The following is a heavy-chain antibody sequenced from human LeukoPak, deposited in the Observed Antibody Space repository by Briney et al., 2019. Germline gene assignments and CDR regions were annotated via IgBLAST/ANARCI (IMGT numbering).Heavy chain of an antibody. V-gene: IGHV5-10-1*01. Sequence: GESLKISCKGSRYSFTSYWISWVRQMPGKGLEWMGRIDPSDSYTNYSPSFQGHVTISADKSISTAYLQWSSLKASDTAMYYCARRRRAAAGDDYWGQGTLVTVSS. CDR3: ARRRRAAAGDDY. CDR2: IDPSDSYT. J-gene: IGHJ4*02. CDR1: RYSFTSYW. D-gene: IGHD6-13*01.